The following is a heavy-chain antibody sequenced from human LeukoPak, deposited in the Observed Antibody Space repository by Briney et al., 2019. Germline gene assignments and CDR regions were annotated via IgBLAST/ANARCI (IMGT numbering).Heavy chain of an antibody. CDR1: GFTFSNYA. Sequence: PGASLRLFCVASGFTFSNYAMSWVRQAPGRGLEWVSAITGSGGNTYYADSVKGRFTISRDNSKNTVFLQMNSLRAEDTAVYYCAKWGDYDVLTGYYVSDYWGQGTLVTVSS. V-gene: IGHV3-23*01. CDR2: ITGSGGNT. CDR3: AKWGDYDVLTGYYVSDY. D-gene: IGHD3-9*01. J-gene: IGHJ4*02.